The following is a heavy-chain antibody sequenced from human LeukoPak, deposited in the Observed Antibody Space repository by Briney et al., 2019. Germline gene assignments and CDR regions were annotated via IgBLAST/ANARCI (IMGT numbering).Heavy chain of an antibody. CDR2: ISAYNGNT. CDR1: GYTFTSYG. V-gene: IGHV1-18*01. Sequence: ASVKVSCKASGYTFTSYGISWVRQAPGQGLEWMGWISAYNGNTNYAQKLQGRVTMTTGTSTSTAYMELRSLRTDDTAVYYCARVMDDVWGSYRYTPLGYWGQGTLVTVSS. J-gene: IGHJ4*02. D-gene: IGHD3-16*02. CDR3: ARVMDDVWGSYRYTPLGY.